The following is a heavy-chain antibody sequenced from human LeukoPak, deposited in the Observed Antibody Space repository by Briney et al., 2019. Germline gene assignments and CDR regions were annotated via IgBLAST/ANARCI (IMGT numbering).Heavy chain of an antibody. Sequence: GASVKVSCKASGYTFTSYYMHWVRPAPGQGLEWVGIINPSGGSTSYAQKFQGRVTMTRDTSTSTVYMELSSLRSEDTAVYYCARGGGLHDFWSGHHHSNWFDPWGQGTLVTVSS. CDR1: GYTFTSYY. D-gene: IGHD3-3*01. CDR2: INPSGGST. V-gene: IGHV1-46*01. CDR3: ARGGGLHDFWSGHHHSNWFDP. J-gene: IGHJ5*02.